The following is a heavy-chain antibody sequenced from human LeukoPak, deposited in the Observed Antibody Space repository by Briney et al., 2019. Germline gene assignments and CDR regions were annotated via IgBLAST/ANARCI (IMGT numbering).Heavy chain of an antibody. D-gene: IGHD2-8*02. CDR3: ARDLRGMVLGTD. CDR1: GFTFGSYA. Sequence: GGSLRLSCEASGFTFGSYAMYWVRQAPGKGLEWVAGIFGSGGSPHYADSVKGRFTISRDNAKNTLYLQMNSLRAEDTAVYYCARDLRGMVLGTDWGQGTLVTVSS. J-gene: IGHJ4*02. CDR2: IFGSGGSP. V-gene: IGHV3-23*01.